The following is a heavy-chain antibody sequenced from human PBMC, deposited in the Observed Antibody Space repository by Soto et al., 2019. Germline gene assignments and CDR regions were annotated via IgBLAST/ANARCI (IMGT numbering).Heavy chain of an antibody. CDR1: GFTFSRYE. CDR3: ARELAAAGSFDY. V-gene: IGHV3-48*03. J-gene: IGHJ4*02. D-gene: IGHD6-13*01. CDR2: ISTSGSTI. Sequence: EVQLVESGGDLVQPGGSLRLSCAASGFTFSRYEMNWVRQAPGKGLEWISYISTSGSTIYYADSVKGRFTISRDNAKNSLYLQMNSLRAEDTAVYSCARELAAAGSFDYWGQGTLVTVSS.